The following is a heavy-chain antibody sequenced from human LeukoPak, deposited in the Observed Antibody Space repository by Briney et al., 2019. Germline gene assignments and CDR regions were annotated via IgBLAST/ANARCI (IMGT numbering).Heavy chain of an antibody. J-gene: IGHJ4*02. CDR2: IWYDGSNK. CDR1: GFTFSSYG. D-gene: IGHD2-15*01. CDR3: ARDRIFPYYFDY. Sequence: GRSLRLSCAASGFTFSSYGMHWVRQAPGKGLEGVAVIWYDGSNKYYADSVKGRFTMSRDNSKNTMYLQMNSLRAEDTAVYYCARDRIFPYYFDYWGQGTLVTVSS. V-gene: IGHV3-33*01.